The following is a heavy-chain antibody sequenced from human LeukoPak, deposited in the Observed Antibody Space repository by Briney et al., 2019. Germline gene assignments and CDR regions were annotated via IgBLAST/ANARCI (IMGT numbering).Heavy chain of an antibody. CDR3: ARSPRMATISGYFDY. Sequence: SVKVSCKASGGTFSSYAISWVRQAPGQGLEWMGGIIPIFGTANYAQKFQGRVTITADESTSTAYMELSSLRSEDTAVYYCARSPRMATISGYFDYWGQGSLVTVSS. CDR1: GGTFSSYA. V-gene: IGHV1-69*01. D-gene: IGHD5-24*01. CDR2: IIPIFGTA. J-gene: IGHJ4*02.